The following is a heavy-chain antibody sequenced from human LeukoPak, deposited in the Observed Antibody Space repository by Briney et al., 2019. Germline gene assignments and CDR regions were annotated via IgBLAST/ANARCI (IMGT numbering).Heavy chain of an antibody. CDR1: GGSINSYY. D-gene: IGHD3-22*01. J-gene: IGHJ3*02. V-gene: IGHV4-59*01. CDR3: ARDAYYYDSSGYYRAHDAFDI. CDR2: IYYSGST. Sequence: ETLSLTCTVSGGSINSYYWSWIRQPPGKGLEWIGYIYYSGSTNYNPSLKSRVTISVDTSKNQFSLKLSSVTAADTAVYYCARDAYYYDSSGYYRAHDAFDIWGQGTMVTVSS.